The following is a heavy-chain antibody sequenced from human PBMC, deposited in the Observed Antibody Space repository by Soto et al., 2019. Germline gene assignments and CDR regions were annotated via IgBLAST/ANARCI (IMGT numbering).Heavy chain of an antibody. CDR1: GGSISSYY. D-gene: IGHD4-17*01. CDR3: ARQSYGDYHV. CDR2: IYYSGST. V-gene: IGHV4-59*08. J-gene: IGHJ4*02. Sequence: SETLSLTCTVSGGSISSYYWSWIRQPPGKGLEWIGYIYYSGSTNYNPSLKSRVTISVDTSKNQFSLKLSSVTAADTAVYYCARQSYGDYHVWGQGTLVTVSS.